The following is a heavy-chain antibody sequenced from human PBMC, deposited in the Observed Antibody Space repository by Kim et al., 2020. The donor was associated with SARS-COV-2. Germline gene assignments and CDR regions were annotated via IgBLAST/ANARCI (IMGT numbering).Heavy chain of an antibody. D-gene: IGHD3-10*01. Sequence: GGSLRLSCAASGFTFSSYSMNWVRQAPGKGLEWVSSISSSSSYIYYADSVKGRFTISRDNAKNSLYLQMNSLRAEDTAVYYCARARGVRGVSAYYGMGVWGPGATVTGSS. CDR1: GFTFSSYS. V-gene: IGHV3-21*01. J-gene: IGHJ6*02. CDR2: ISSSSSYI. CDR3: ARARGVRGVSAYYGMGV.